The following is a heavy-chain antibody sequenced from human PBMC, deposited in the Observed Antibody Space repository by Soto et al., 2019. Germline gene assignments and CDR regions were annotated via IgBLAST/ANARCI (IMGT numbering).Heavy chain of an antibody. J-gene: IGHJ5*02. CDR1: GGSFSGYY. CDR2: INHSGST. D-gene: IGHD6-19*01. V-gene: IGHV4-34*01. Sequence: QVQLQQWGAGLLKPSETLSLTCAVHGGSFSGYYWSWIRQPPGKGLEWIGEINHSGSTNYNPSLKSRVTISVDTSKNQFSLKLSSVTAADTAVYYCARFRRGIAVAAHRPGGFDPWGQGTLVTVSS. CDR3: ARFRRGIAVAAHRPGGFDP.